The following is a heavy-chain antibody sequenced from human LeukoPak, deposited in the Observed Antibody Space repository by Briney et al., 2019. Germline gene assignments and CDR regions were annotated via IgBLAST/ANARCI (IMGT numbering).Heavy chain of an antibody. V-gene: IGHV3-9*01. CDR2: ISWNSGSI. CDR1: GFTFSSYA. CDR3: IKDTDSSGYDGFDI. J-gene: IGHJ3*02. Sequence: GGSLRLSCAASGFTFSSYAMSWVRQAPGKGLEWVSGISWNSGSIGYADSVKGRFTISRDNAKNSLYLQMNSLRAEDTALYYCIKDTDSSGYDGFDIWGRGTMVTVSS. D-gene: IGHD5-12*01.